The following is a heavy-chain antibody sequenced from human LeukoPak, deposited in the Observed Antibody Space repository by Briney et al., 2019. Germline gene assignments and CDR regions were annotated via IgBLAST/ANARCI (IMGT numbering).Heavy chain of an antibody. Sequence: GGSLRLSCAASRFTFRNNWMSWVRQAPGKGLEWVANIKQDGSEKNYVDSVKGRFIISRDNAKNSLYLQMNSLRAEDTAVYYCAVTYYYDSSGYEGDNDYWGQGTLVTVSS. CDR2: IKQDGSEK. V-gene: IGHV3-7*01. CDR3: AVTYYYDSSGYEGDNDY. J-gene: IGHJ4*02. D-gene: IGHD3-22*01. CDR1: RFTFRNNW.